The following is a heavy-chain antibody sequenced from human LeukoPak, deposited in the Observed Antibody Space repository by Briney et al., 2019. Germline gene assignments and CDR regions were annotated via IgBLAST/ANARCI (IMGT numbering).Heavy chain of an antibody. CDR2: MNPNSGNT. Sequence: ASVKVSCKASGYTFTSYDINWVRQATGQGLEWMGWMNPNSGNTDYAQKFQGRVTITRNTSISTAYMELSSLRSEDTAVYYCARAPGNYYDSSGYYPHYYYYYYMDVWGKGTTVTVSS. CDR1: GYTFTSYD. J-gene: IGHJ6*03. V-gene: IGHV1-8*01. D-gene: IGHD3-22*01. CDR3: ARAPGNYYDSSGYYPHYYYYYYMDV.